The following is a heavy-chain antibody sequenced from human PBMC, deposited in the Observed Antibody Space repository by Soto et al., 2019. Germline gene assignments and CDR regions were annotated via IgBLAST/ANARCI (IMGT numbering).Heavy chain of an antibody. J-gene: IGHJ4*02. D-gene: IGHD3-10*01. CDR2: ISYDGSNK. CDR1: GFTFSSYA. Sequence: QVQLVESGGGVVQPGRSLRLSCAASGFTFSSYAMHWVRQAPGKGLEWVAVISYDGSNKYYADSVKGRFTISRDNSKNTLYLQMNSLRAEDTAVYYCAREQTLDIYQWFGYQTDYWGQGTLVTVSS. CDR3: AREQTLDIYQWFGYQTDY. V-gene: IGHV3-30-3*01.